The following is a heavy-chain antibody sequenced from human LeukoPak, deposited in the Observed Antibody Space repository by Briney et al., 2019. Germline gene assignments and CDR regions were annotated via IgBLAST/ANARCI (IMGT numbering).Heavy chain of an antibody. CDR1: GSTFSSYE. D-gene: IGHD3-9*01. J-gene: IGHJ4*02. Sequence: GGSLRLSCAASGSTFSSYEMNWVRQAPGKGLEWVSYISSSGSTIYYADSVKGRFTISRDNAKNLLYLQMNSLRAEDTAVYYCARTYYDILTGYNPYFDYWGQGILVTVSS. V-gene: IGHV3-48*03. CDR3: ARTYYDILTGYNPYFDY. CDR2: ISSSGSTI.